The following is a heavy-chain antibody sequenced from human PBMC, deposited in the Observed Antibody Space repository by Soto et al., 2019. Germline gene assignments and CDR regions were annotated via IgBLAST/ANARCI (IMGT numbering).Heavy chain of an antibody. CDR2: ISSSSSYT. D-gene: IGHD6-19*01. J-gene: IGHJ4*02. Sequence: GGSLRLSCAASGFTFSDYYMSWIRQAPGKGLEWVSYISSSSSYTNYADSVKGRFTISRDNAKNSLYLQMNSLRAEDTAVYYCARAPRGSGWYDVYYFDYWGQGTLVTVSS. CDR3: ARAPRGSGWYDVYYFDY. CDR1: GFTFSDYY. V-gene: IGHV3-11*06.